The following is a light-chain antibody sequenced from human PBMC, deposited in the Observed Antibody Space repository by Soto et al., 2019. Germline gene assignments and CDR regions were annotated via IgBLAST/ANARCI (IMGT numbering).Light chain of an antibody. V-gene: IGLV2-14*01. J-gene: IGLJ1*01. CDR2: EVT. Sequence: QSALTQPASVSGSPGQSITISCTGTSSDVGGYNSVSWYQQHPGRAPKLIIYEVTNRPSGVSSRFSASKSADTASLTSSGLQPEDEADYYCSSYTTSTTYVFGTGTKLTVL. CDR1: SSDVGGYNS. CDR3: SSYTTSTTYV.